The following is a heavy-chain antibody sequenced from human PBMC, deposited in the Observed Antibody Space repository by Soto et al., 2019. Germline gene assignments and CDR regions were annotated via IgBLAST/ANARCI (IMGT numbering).Heavy chain of an antibody. J-gene: IGHJ6*02. Sequence: GGSLRLSCAASGFTFSDYYMSWIRQAPGKGLEWVSYISSSSSTIYYADSVKGRFTISRDNAKNSLYLQMNSLRDEDTAVYYCARSGADYYYYGMDVWGQGTTVTVSS. D-gene: IGHD4-17*01. V-gene: IGHV3-11*04. CDR2: ISSSSSTI. CDR3: ARSGADYYYYGMDV. CDR1: GFTFSDYY.